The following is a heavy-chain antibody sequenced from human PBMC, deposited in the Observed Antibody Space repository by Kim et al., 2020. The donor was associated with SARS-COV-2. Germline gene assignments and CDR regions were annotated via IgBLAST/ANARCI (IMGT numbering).Heavy chain of an antibody. Sequence: SETVSLTCAVYGGSFSGYYWSWIRQPPGKGLEWIGEINHSGSTNYNPSLKSRVTISVDTSKNQFSLKLSSVTAADTAVYYCERFPGYDFWSGYQYYFDYWGQGTLVTVSS. CDR1: GGSFSGYY. J-gene: IGHJ4*02. CDR3: ERFPGYDFWSGYQYYFDY. V-gene: IGHV4-34*01. CDR2: INHSGST. D-gene: IGHD3-3*01.